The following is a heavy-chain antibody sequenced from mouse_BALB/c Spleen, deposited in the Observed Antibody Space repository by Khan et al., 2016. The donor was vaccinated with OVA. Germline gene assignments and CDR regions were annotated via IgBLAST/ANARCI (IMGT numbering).Heavy chain of an antibody. CDR3: ARGYFGNYDFAY. CDR1: GYTFTNYW. D-gene: IGHD2-1*01. Sequence: QVQLQQPGAELAKPGASVKLSCRTSGYTFTNYWIQWVKQRPGQGLGWLGEIFPGTGTTYYNENFKGKATLTIDTSSSTVYMLLSSLTSEDSAVYFCARGYFGNYDFAYWGQGTLVTVSA. J-gene: IGHJ3*01. CDR2: IFPGTGTT. V-gene: IGHV1S132*01.